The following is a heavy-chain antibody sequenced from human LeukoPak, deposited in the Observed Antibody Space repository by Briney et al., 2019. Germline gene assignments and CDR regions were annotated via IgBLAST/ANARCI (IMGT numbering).Heavy chain of an antibody. CDR2: IKEDGSEK. Sequence: GGSLRLSCAASGFTFSNYWMSWVRQAPGKGLEWVANIKEDGSEKYYADSVKGRFTISRDNAKNSLYLQMNRLRVEDTAVYYCARDSEPWLVHSFWGQGTLVTVSS. V-gene: IGHV3-7*01. CDR1: GFTFSNYW. D-gene: IGHD6-19*01. CDR3: ARDSEPWLVHSF. J-gene: IGHJ4*02.